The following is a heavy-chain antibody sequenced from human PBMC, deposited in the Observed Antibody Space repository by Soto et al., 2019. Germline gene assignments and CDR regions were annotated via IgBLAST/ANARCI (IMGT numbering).Heavy chain of an antibody. CDR1: EFTFSSYV. J-gene: IGHJ6*02. V-gene: IGHV3-30-3*01. D-gene: IGHD3-22*01. CDR2: ISYDGNDK. Sequence: QVKLVESGGGVVQPGRSLRLSCEASEFTFSSYVMHWVRQAPGKGLEWVAVISYDGNDKYYAESVEGRFTLSRDNSKNTLYLQMNSLRAEDTAVYSCARTFYFDRSGMDVWGQGTTVIVSS. CDR3: ARTFYFDRSGMDV.